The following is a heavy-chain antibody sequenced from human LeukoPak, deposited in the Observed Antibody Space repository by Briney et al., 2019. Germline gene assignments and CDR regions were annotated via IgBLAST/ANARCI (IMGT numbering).Heavy chain of an antibody. D-gene: IGHD2-2*01. Sequence: ETLSLTCTVSGGSISSSSYYWSWIRQPPGKGLEWIGEINHSGSTNYNPSLKSRVTISVDMSKNQFSLKLSSVTAADTAVYYCARGPPAKPGTGYYYGMDVWGQGTTVTVSS. CDR2: INHSGST. J-gene: IGHJ6*02. CDR1: GGSISSSSYY. V-gene: IGHV4-39*07. CDR3: ARGPPAKPGTGYYYGMDV.